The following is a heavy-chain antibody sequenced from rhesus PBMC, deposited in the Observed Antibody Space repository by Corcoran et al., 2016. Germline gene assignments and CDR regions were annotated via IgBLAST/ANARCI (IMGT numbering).Heavy chain of an antibody. CDR3: ASTTYSSGWPIFDY. Sequence: QLQLQESGPGLVKPSETLSVTCAVSGGSISSSYWSWIRQAPGKGLEWIGYIYGSGSSTNYNPSLKSRVTLSVETSKNQLSLKLSSVTAADTAVDYCASTTYSSGWPIFDYWGQGVLVTVSS. J-gene: IGHJ4*01. D-gene: IGHD6-31*01. V-gene: IGHV4-169*02. CDR2: IYGSGSST. CDR1: GGSISSSY.